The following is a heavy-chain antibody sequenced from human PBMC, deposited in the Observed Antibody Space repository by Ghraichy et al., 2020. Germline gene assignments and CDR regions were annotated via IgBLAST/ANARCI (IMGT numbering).Heavy chain of an antibody. J-gene: IGHJ6*02. V-gene: IGHV3-74*01. D-gene: IGHD3-3*01. CDR2: INTDGSTT. Sequence: GGSLRLSCAASGFSFSGYWMHWVRQAPGKGLVWVSRINTDGSTTTYADSVKGRFTISSDNAKNTLYLQMNSLTAEDTAVYYCARDIEYWSGYYHGMDVWGQGTTVTVS. CDR1: GFSFSGYW. CDR3: ARDIEYWSGYYHGMDV.